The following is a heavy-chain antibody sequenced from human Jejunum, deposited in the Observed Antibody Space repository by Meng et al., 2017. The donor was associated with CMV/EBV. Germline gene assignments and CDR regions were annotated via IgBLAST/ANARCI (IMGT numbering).Heavy chain of an antibody. J-gene: IGHJ4*02. D-gene: IGHD3-3*01. CDR1: GGSINSFY. CDR3: ARARDFWSGYPLYY. CDR2: IYHNGAT. V-gene: IGHV4-59*01. Sequence: VSGGSINSFYWSWVRQPPGKGLEWIGYIYHNGATKYNPSLKSRVTISVDTSKNHFSLTLSSVTAADTAVYYCARARDFWSGYPLYYWGQGTLVTVSS.